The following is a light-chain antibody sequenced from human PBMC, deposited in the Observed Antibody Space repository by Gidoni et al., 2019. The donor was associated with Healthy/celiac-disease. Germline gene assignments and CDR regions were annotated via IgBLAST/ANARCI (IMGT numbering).Light chain of an antibody. Sequence: EIVMTQSPATLSVSPGERATLSCRASQSVSSNLAWYQQKPGQAPRLLIYGASTRATGSPARFSGRGSGTEFTLTISSLQSEDFAVYYCQQYNNWPRTFGPGTKVDIK. CDR2: GAS. CDR1: QSVSSN. CDR3: QQYNNWPRT. J-gene: IGKJ3*01. V-gene: IGKV3-15*01.